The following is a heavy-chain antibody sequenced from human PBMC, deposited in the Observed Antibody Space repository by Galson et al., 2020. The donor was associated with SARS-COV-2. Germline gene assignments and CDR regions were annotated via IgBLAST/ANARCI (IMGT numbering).Heavy chain of an antibody. CDR2: IYSGGST. D-gene: IGHD6-19*01. Sequence: GGSLRLSCAASGFTVSSNYMSWVRQAPGKGLEWVSVIYSGGSTYYADSVKGRFTISRHNSKNTLYLQMNSLRAEDTAVYYCARLAGHSSGWYEGGAFDIWGQGTMVTVSS. V-gene: IGHV3-53*04. CDR1: GFTVSSNY. CDR3: ARLAGHSSGWYEGGAFDI. J-gene: IGHJ3*02.